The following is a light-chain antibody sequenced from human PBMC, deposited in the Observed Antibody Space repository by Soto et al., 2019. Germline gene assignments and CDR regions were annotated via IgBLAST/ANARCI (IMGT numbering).Light chain of an antibody. V-gene: IGKV3-11*01. J-gene: IGKJ5*01. CDR1: QSVRTY. CDR2: DAS. CDR3: QQRNSWPPIT. Sequence: EIGVKDSLFTVSLYPGERASLSCRARQSVRTYLAWYQVKPGQAPRLLIYDASSRASGVPARFSGSGSGTDFTLTISSLEPEDFALYYCQQRNSWPPITFSQVTRLEI.